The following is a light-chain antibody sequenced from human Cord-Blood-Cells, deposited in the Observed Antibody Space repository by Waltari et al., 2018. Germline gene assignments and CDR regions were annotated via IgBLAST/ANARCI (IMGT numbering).Light chain of an antibody. CDR1: SSDVGGYNY. J-gene: IGLJ1*01. Sequence: QSALTQPPSASVSPGQSVTIPRTGTSSDVGGYNYVSWYHQHPGKAPKLMIYEVSKRPSGGPDRFAGAKAGNTASLTVSGVQAEDEADYYCSSYAGSNNFVFGTGTKVTVL. CDR2: EVS. V-gene: IGLV2-8*01. CDR3: SSYAGSNNFV.